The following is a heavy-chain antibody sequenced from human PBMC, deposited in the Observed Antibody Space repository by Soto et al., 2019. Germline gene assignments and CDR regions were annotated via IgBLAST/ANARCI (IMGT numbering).Heavy chain of an antibody. CDR1: GGSISSGGYY. Sequence: SETLSLTCTVSGGSISSGGYYWSWIRQHPGKGLEWIGYIYYSGSTYYNPSLKSRVTISVDTSKNQFSLKLSSVTAADTAVYYCAREVGDYDSFDYWGQGTLVTVSS. J-gene: IGHJ4*02. CDR2: IYYSGST. D-gene: IGHD3-3*01. V-gene: IGHV4-31*03. CDR3: AREVGDYDSFDY.